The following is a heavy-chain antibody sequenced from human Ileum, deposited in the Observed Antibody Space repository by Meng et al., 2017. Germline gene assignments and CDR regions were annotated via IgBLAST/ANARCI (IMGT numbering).Heavy chain of an antibody. CDR2: IYYTGAT. CDR1: GGSMRSGDNY. Sequence: QVQLQESGPGLLNPSQTLSLTCSVSGGSMRSGDNYWSWIRQPPGKGLEWIGYIYYTGATYSNPSLKSRVTVSLDTSKSQFSLKLSSVTAADTAIYYCVSERRRSYFFDYWGQGTLVTVSS. V-gene: IGHV4-30-4*01. J-gene: IGHJ4*02. CDR3: VSERRRSYFFDY.